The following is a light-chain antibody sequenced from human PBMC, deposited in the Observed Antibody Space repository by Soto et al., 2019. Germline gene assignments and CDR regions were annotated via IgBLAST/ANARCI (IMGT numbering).Light chain of an antibody. CDR2: GAS. V-gene: IGKV3-15*01. Sequence: EIVMTQSPASLSVSPGESATLSCRASQSVSIYLAWLQQKPGQAPRLLIYGASTRATGVPARLSGSGSGTEFTLTISSLQSEDFAVYYCQQYDNWPLTFGQGTKVDIK. CDR1: QSVSIY. CDR3: QQYDNWPLT. J-gene: IGKJ1*01.